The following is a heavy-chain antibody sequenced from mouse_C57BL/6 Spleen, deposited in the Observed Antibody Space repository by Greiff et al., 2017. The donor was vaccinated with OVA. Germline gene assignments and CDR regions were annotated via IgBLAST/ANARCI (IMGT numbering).Heavy chain of an antibody. V-gene: IGHV5-17*01. D-gene: IGHD2-1*01. CDR1: GFTFSDYG. Sequence: EVKLVESGGGLVKPGGSLKLSCAASGFTFSDYGMHWVRQAPEQGLEWVAYISSGSSTIYYADTVKGRFTISRDNAKNTLFLQMTSLRSEDTAMYYCARGGYGNFFAYWGQGTLVTVSA. CDR3: ARGGYGNFFAY. CDR2: ISSGSSTI. J-gene: IGHJ3*01.